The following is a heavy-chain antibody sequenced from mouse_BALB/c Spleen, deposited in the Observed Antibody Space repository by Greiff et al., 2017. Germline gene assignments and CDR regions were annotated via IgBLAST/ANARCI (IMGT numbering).Heavy chain of an antibody. CDR2: INPYNDGT. V-gene: IGHV1-14*01. CDR3: ARGTTTVVAYYYAMDY. CDR1: GYTFTSYV. D-gene: IGHD1-1*01. Sequence: VQLQQSGPELVKPGASVKMSCKASGYTFTSYVMHWVKQKPGQGLEWIGYINPYNDGTKYNEKFKGKATLTSDKSSSTAYMELSSLTSEDSAVYYGARGTTTVVAYYYAMDYWGQGTSVTVSA. J-gene: IGHJ4*01.